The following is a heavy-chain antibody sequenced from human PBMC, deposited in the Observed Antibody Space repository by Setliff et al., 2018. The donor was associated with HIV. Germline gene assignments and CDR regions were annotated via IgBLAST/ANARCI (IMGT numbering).Heavy chain of an antibody. Sequence: TLSLTCSVSGGSISSGSYYWTWIRQPAGKGPEWIGHIYTNGYTNYNPSLKSRVTISVDTSKNQFSLKLTSLTAADTAVYYCARGGTSSNWFDPWGQGTLVTVSS. CDR1: GGSISSGSYY. CDR2: IYTNGYT. CDR3: ARGGTSSNWFDP. V-gene: IGHV4-61*09. D-gene: IGHD2-2*01. J-gene: IGHJ5*02.